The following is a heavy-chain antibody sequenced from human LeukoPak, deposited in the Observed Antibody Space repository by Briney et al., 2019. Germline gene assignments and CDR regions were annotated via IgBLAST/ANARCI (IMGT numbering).Heavy chain of an antibody. J-gene: IGHJ4*02. CDR1: GYTFTSYD. D-gene: IGHD3-9*01. Sequence: ASVKVSCKASGYTFTSYDINWVRQATGQGLEWMGWMNPNSGNTGYAQKFQGRVTITRNTSISTAYMELSSLRAEDTAVYYCARSHPFDWLLSPFDYWGQGTLVTVSS. CDR3: ARSHPFDWLLSPFDY. V-gene: IGHV1-8*01. CDR2: MNPNSGNT.